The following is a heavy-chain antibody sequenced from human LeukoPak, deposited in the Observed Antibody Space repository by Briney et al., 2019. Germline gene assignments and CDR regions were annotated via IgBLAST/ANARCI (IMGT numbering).Heavy chain of an antibody. V-gene: IGHV1-3*01. CDR2: INAGNGNT. J-gene: IGHJ6*02. Sequence: ASVKVSCKASGYTFTSYAMHWVRQAPGQRLEWMGWINAGNGNTKYSQKFQGRVTITRDTSASTAYMELSSLRSEDTAVYYCAILTTGWDYYYGMDVWGQGTTVTVSS. D-gene: IGHD4/OR15-4a*01. CDR3: AILTTGWDYYYGMDV. CDR1: GYTFTSYA.